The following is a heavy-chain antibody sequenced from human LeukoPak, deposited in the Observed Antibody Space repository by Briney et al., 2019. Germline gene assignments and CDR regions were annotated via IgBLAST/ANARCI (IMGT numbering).Heavy chain of an antibody. CDR1: GYTFTGYY. Sequence: ASVKVSCKASGYTFTGYYMHWVRQAPGQGLEWMGWINPNSGGTNYAQKFQGRVTMTRDTSISTAYMELSRLRSDDTAVYYCARTIFWSGYPYFVYWGQGTLVTVSS. J-gene: IGHJ4*02. CDR2: INPNSGGT. V-gene: IGHV1-2*02. D-gene: IGHD3-3*01. CDR3: ARTIFWSGYPYFVY.